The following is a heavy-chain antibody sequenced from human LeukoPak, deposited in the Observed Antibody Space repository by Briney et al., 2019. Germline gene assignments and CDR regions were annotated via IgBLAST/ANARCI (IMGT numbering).Heavy chain of an antibody. D-gene: IGHD3-3*01. J-gene: IGHJ5*02. CDR2: INPNSGGT. V-gene: IGHV1-2*02. Sequence: ASVKVSCKASGYTFTGYYMHWVRQAPGQGLEWMVWINPNSGGTNYAQKFQGRVTMNRDTSISTAYMELSRLRSDDTAVYYCAKDTQYYDFWSGYALQHQNTWFDPWGQGTLVTVSS. CDR1: GYTFTGYY. CDR3: AKDTQYYDFWSGYALQHQNTWFDP.